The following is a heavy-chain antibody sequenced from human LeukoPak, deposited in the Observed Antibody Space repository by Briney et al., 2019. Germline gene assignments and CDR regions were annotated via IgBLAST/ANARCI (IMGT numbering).Heavy chain of an antibody. CDR3: AREGQWLYMDV. CDR2: INSDGSST. D-gene: IGHD6-19*01. CDR1: GFTFSSYW. J-gene: IGHJ6*03. V-gene: IGHV3-74*01. Sequence: PGGSLRLSCAASGFTFSSYWMHWVRQAPGKGLVWVSRINSDGSSTSYADSVKGRFTISRDNAKNTLYLQMNSLRAEDTAVYYCAREGQWLYMDVWGKGTTVTISS.